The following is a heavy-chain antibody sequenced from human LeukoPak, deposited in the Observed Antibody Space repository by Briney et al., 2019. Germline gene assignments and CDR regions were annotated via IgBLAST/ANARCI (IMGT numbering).Heavy chain of an antibody. Sequence: PGGSLRLSCAASGFTFSSYSMNWVRQAPGKGLEWVSSISSSSSYIYYADSVKGRFTISGDNAKNSLYLQMNSLRAEDTAVYYCAREGGGIAVAGFDPWGQGTLVTVSS. CDR3: AREGGGIAVAGFDP. J-gene: IGHJ5*02. CDR2: ISSSSSYI. V-gene: IGHV3-21*01. CDR1: GFTFSSYS. D-gene: IGHD6-19*01.